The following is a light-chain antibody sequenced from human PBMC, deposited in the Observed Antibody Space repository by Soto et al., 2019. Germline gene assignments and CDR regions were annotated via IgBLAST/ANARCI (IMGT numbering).Light chain of an antibody. CDR3: CSYTRTSNHYF. CDR2: EVR. CDR1: SGDIGGYDY. J-gene: IGLJ1*01. V-gene: IGLV2-14*01. Sequence: QSALTQPASVSGSPGQSITISCTGSSGDIGGYDYVSWYQQRPGKAPKLMIYEVRYRPSGVSNRFSGSKSGNTASLTISGLQAEDEADYYCCSYTRTSNHYFFGSGTKVTVL.